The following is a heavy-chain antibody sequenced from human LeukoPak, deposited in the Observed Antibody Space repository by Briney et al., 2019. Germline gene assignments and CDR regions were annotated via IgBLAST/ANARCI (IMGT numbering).Heavy chain of an antibody. Sequence: RTGGSLRLSCAVSGLTFSDYWMHWVRQAPGKGLVWVSRISNDGTSTSYADSVKGRFTISRDNAKNTLYLQMNSLRGEDTAVYYCAKEAGQDYGALDAFDVWGQGTMVTVSS. J-gene: IGHJ3*01. CDR3: AKEAGQDYGALDAFDV. CDR2: ISNDGTST. D-gene: IGHD4-17*01. V-gene: IGHV3-74*01. CDR1: GLTFSDYW.